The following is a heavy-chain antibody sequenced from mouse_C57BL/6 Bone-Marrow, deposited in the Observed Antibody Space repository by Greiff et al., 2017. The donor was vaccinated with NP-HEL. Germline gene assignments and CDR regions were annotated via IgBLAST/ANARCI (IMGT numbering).Heavy chain of an antibody. D-gene: IGHD2-3*01. J-gene: IGHJ3*01. Sequence: EVKLVESGGGLVKPGGSLKLSCAASGFTFSSYTMSWVRQTPEKRLVWVATISGGGGNTYYPDSVKGRFTISRDNAKNTLYLQMSSLRSEDTALYYCARQEIYDGYSLHSWFAYWGQGTLVTVSA. CDR1: GFTFSSYT. CDR2: ISGGGGNT. V-gene: IGHV5-9*01. CDR3: ARQEIYDGYSLHSWFAY.